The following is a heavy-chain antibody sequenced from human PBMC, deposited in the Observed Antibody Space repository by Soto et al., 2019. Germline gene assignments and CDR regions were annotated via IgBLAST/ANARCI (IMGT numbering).Heavy chain of an antibody. CDR3: AKDQGIAASHGID. CDR1: GFTFDNYG. CDR2: ISNDGSDK. V-gene: IGHV3-30*18. D-gene: IGHD6-13*01. J-gene: IGHJ3*01. Sequence: QVQLVESGGGVVQPGRSLRLSCAASGFTFDNYGMHWVRQAPGKGLEWVAAISNDGSDKYYADSVKSRLTISRDNSKNTVYLQMNSLRAEDTAVYYCAKDQGIAASHGIDWGQGTMVTVSS.